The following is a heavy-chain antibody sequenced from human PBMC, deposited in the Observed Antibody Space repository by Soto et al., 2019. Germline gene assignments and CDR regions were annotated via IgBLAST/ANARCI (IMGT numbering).Heavy chain of an antibody. J-gene: IGHJ6*03. Sequence: SETLSLTCTVSGGSISSHYWSWIRQSPGKGLEWIGYIYYTGSTKYNPSLKSRVTMSVDLSKNQFSLKLTSVTAADAAVYYCARTGEPSASFFFYMDVWGKGTTVTVSS. CDR1: GGSISSHY. CDR2: IYYTGST. V-gene: IGHV4-59*08. D-gene: IGHD3-10*01. CDR3: ARTGEPSASFFFYMDV.